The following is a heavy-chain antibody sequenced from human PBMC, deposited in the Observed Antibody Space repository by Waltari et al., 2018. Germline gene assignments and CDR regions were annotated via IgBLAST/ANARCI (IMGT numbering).Heavy chain of an antibody. CDR1: GGSFSGYY. CDR3: ARAGGASSGWYYDY. Sequence: QVQLQQWGAGLLKPSETLSLTCAVYGGSFSGYYWSWIRQPPGKGLEWIWEINHSGSTNYNPSLKSRVTISVDTSKNQFSLKLSSVTAADTAVYYCARAGGASSGWYYDYWGQGTLVTVSS. CDR2: INHSGST. D-gene: IGHD6-19*01. J-gene: IGHJ4*02. V-gene: IGHV4-34*01.